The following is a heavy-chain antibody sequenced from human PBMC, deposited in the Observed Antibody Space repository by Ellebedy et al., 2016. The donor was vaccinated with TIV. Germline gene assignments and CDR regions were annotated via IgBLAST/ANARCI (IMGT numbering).Heavy chain of an antibody. V-gene: IGHV4-4*02. CDR1: GGSISSSNW. D-gene: IGHD5-12*01. J-gene: IGHJ4*02. Sequence: MPSETLSLTCAVSGGSISSSNWWSWVRQTPGMGLEWIGEIFHSGTTNYNPSLQSRVMMSLDKSKNHFSLALRSVTAADTAVYYCAREPPRLRSPKWFDLWGQGALVTVSS. CDR3: AREPPRLRSPKWFDL. CDR2: IFHSGTT.